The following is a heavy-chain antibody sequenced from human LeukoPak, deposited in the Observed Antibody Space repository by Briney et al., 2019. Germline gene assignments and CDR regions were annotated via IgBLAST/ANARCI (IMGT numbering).Heavy chain of an antibody. D-gene: IGHD6-13*01. Sequence: SETLSLTCAVSGYSISSGYYWGWIRQPPGQGLEWIGSIYHSGSTYYNPSLKSRFTISVDTSKNQFSLKLSSVTAADTAVYYCARRIAAAGTFFDYWGQGTLVTVSS. CDR1: GYSISSGYY. J-gene: IGHJ4*02. V-gene: IGHV4-38-2*01. CDR2: IYHSGST. CDR3: ARRIAAAGTFFDY.